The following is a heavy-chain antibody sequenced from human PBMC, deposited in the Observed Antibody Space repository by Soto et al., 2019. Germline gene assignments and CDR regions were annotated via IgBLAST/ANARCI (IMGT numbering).Heavy chain of an antibody. D-gene: IGHD2-15*01. V-gene: IGHV3-33*01. CDR2: IWYDGINK. CDR3: ARDRVQMVDGLDV. Sequence: QVQLVESGGGVVQPGRSLRLSCAASGFTFSNHGMHWVRQAPGKGLEWVAVIWYDGINKYYADSVKGRFIISRDNSKNTVYLQMNSLRAEDTAVYYCARDRVQMVDGLDVWGQGTTVTVSS. J-gene: IGHJ6*02. CDR1: GFTFSNHG.